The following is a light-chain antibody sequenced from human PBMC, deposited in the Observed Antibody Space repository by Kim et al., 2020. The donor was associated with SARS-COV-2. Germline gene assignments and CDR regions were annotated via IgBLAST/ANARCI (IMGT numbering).Light chain of an antibody. CDR3: QRYDDLEVT. J-gene: IGKJ4*01. CDR2: DAS. CDR1: QDIANS. Sequence: DIQMTQSPSSLSASVGDRVTITCQANQDIANSLNWYQQKPGKAPKLLIYDASDLETGVPSRFSGSGSGTEFTFTISSLQPEDIATYYCQRYDDLEVTFGGGTKLEI. V-gene: IGKV1-33*01.